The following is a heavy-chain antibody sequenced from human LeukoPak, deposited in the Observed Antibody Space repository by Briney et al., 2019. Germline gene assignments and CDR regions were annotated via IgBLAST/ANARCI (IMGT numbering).Heavy chain of an antibody. CDR2: INHSGST. J-gene: IGHJ4*02. D-gene: IGHD4-11*01. CDR3: TRDTTRDS. CDR1: GYSISSGYY. Sequence: PSETLSLTCAVSGYSISSGYYWGWIRQPPGKGLEWIGSINHSGSTYYNPSLKSRVTILVDTSKNQFSLKLTSVTAADTAVYYCTRDTTRDSWGQGTLVTVSS. V-gene: IGHV4-38-2*01.